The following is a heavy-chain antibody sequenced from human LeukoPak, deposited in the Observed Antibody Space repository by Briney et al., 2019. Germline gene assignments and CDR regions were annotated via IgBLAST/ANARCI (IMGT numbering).Heavy chain of an antibody. D-gene: IGHD2-15*01. CDR1: GGSISSSSYY. CDR3: GGGLLLGFFSWFDP. J-gene: IGHJ5*02. Sequence: SETLSLTCTVSGGSISSSSYYWGWIRQPPGKGLEWIGSIYYSGSTYYNPSLKSRVTISVDTSKNQLPLKLSSVTAADTAVYYCGGGLLLGFFSWFDPWGQGTLVTVSP. CDR2: IYYSGST. V-gene: IGHV4-39*01.